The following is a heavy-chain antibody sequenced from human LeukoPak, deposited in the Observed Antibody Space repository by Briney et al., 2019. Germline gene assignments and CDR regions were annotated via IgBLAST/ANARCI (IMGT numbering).Heavy chain of an antibody. V-gene: IGHV3-9*03. CDR2: ISWNSGRI. Sequence: GRSLRLSRAASGFTFDDYAMDGGRQAPGKGLGWGSGISWNSGRIGYADSVNGRFTISRDNAQNSLYLQMNSLRAEDMALYYCAKSRDYYYGAGNFDYWGQGTLVTVSS. D-gene: IGHD3-10*01. CDR1: GFTFDDYA. J-gene: IGHJ4*02. CDR3: AKSRDYYYGAGNFDY.